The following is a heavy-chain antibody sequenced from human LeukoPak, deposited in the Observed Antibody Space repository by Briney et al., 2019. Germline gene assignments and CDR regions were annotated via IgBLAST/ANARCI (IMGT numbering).Heavy chain of an antibody. Sequence: ASVKVSSTASGYTFTVYYTRSVRQAPGQGHEWMGWIYRNRGDTNYEQKLQGTINMTRDTSISTAYMEVNRLRSGDTAVDYCARAGAGNYYDSSGSFDYWGQGTLVTVSS. CDR2: IYRNRGDT. D-gene: IGHD3-22*01. CDR1: GYTFTVYY. CDR3: ARAGAGNYYDSSGSFDY. V-gene: IGHV1-2*02. J-gene: IGHJ4*02.